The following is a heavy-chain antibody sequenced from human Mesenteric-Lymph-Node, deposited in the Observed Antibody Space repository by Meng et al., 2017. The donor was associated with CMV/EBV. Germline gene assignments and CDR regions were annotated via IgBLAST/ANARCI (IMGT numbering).Heavy chain of an antibody. CDR1: GYTFTGYD. CDR3: ARGLRWIPRRNWFDP. Sequence: ASVKVSCKASGYTFTGYDIHWVRQATGQGLEWMGWMNPISGNTGYAQKFQGRITMSRNTSISTAYMELSSLRSEDTAVYYCARGLRWIPRRNWFDPWGQGTQVTVSS. CDR2: MNPISGNT. V-gene: IGHV1-8*01. J-gene: IGHJ5*02. D-gene: IGHD1-1*01.